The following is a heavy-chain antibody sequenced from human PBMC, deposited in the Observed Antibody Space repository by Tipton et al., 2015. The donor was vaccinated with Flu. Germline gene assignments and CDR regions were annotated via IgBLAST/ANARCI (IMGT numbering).Heavy chain of an antibody. V-gene: IGHV3-33*01. J-gene: IGHJ6*03. D-gene: IGHD1-14*01. CDR3: ARDGPEWNYFSYMDV. CDR1: GFTFSIFG. Sequence: SLRLSCVASGFTFSIFGMHWVRQAPGKGLEWVAFIWYDGSKKYYPDTMKGRFTISRDDSMNTVYLEMTSLRAEDTAVYYCARDGPEWNYFSYMDVWGKGTAGSVS. CDR2: IWYDGSKK.